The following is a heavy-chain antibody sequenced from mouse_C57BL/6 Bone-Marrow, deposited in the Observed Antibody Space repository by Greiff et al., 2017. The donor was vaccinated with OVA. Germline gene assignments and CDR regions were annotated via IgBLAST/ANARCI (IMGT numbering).Heavy chain of an antibody. CDR1: GYTFTDYN. J-gene: IGHJ1*03. CDR2: INPNNGGT. CDR3: SRSYGSSHWYFDV. Sequence: EVQLQESGPELVKPGASVKIPCKASGYTFTDYNMDWVKQSHGKSLEWIGDINPNNGGTIYNQKFKGKATLTVDKSSSTAYMELRSLTSEDTAVYYCSRSYGSSHWYFDVWGTGTTVTVSS. V-gene: IGHV1-18*01. D-gene: IGHD1-1*01.